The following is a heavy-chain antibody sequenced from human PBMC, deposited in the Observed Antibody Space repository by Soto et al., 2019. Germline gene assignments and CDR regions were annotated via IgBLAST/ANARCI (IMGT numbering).Heavy chain of an antibody. CDR1: GGSISSSSYY. D-gene: IGHD4-17*01. V-gene: IGHV4-39*01. Sequence: PSETLSLTCTVSGGSISSSSYYWGWIRQPPGKGLEWIGSIYYSGSTYYNPSLKSRVTISVDTSKNQFSLKLSSVTAADTAVYYCARLFRRYGDYVGYYYYMDVWGKGTTVTVSS. J-gene: IGHJ6*03. CDR3: ARLFRRYGDYVGYYYYMDV. CDR2: IYYSGST.